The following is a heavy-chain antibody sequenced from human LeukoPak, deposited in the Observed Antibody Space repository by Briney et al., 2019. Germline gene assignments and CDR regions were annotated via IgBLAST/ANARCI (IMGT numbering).Heavy chain of an antibody. D-gene: IGHD6-13*01. CDR1: GYTFTGYY. V-gene: IGHV1-69*13. CDR2: IIPIFGTA. CDR3: ARDVDIAAAGNFDY. Sequence: ASVKVSCKASGYTFTGYYMHWVRQAPGQGLEWMGGIIPIFGTANYAQKFQGRVTITADESTSTAYMELSRLRSEDTAVYYCARDVDIAAAGNFDYWGQGTLVTVSS. J-gene: IGHJ4*02.